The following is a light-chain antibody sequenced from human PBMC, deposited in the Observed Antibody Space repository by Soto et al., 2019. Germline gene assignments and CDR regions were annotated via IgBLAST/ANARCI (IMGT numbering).Light chain of an antibody. J-gene: IGKJ1*01. CDR3: QQSYT. V-gene: IGKV1-39*01. CDR2: AAS. CDR1: QSISIY. Sequence: IQLTQSPSSLSASVGDRVTITCRASQSISIYLNWYQQKPGKAPKLLIYAASSLQSGVPSRVSGSGSGTDFTLTISSLQDEDFATYYCQQSYTFGQGTKVDIK.